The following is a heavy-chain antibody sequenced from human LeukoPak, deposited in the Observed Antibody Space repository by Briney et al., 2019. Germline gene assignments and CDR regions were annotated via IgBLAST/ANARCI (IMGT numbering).Heavy chain of an antibody. CDR3: ASYSGIYSAFEI. V-gene: IGHV4-34*01. J-gene: IGHJ3*02. CDR1: GGSFSGYY. D-gene: IGHD1-26*01. Sequence: PSETLSLTCAVYGGSFSGYYWSWIRQPPGKGLEWIGEINHSGSTNYNPSLKSRVVISVDTSKNHFSLTLNAVTAADTAVYHCASYSGIYSAFEIWSQGTLVTVSS. CDR2: INHSGST.